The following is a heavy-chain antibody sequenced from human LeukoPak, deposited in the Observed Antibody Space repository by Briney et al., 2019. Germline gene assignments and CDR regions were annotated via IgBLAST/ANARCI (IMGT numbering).Heavy chain of an antibody. V-gene: IGHV1-18*01. Sequence: ASVKVSCKASGYTFTSFGISWVRQAPGQGLEWMGWISADNGNTNYAQKLQGRVTMTTDTSTSTAYMELRSLRSDDTAVYYCARVLVVVAATQPGVDYWGQGTLVTVSS. CDR3: ARVLVVVAATQPGVDY. J-gene: IGHJ4*02. CDR1: GYTFTSFG. CDR2: ISADNGNT. D-gene: IGHD2-15*01.